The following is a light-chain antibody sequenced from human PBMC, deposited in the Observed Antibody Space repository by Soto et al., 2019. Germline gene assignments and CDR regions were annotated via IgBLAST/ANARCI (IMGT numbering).Light chain of an antibody. V-gene: IGLV1-40*01. CDR3: QSQDGSLSVSV. CDR2: GNN. CDR1: NSNLGAGYD. Sequence: QSVLTQPPSVSGAPGQRVTISCTGNNSNLGAGYDVHWYQQLPGAAPKLVIFGNNIRPSGVPDRFSSSKFATSAYLTISGLQAEDEAEYYCQSQDGSLSVSVFGGGTKLTVL. J-gene: IGLJ3*02.